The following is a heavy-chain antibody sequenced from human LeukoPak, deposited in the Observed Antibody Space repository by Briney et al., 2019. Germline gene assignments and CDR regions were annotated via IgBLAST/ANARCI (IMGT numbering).Heavy chain of an antibody. CDR1: GYTFTSYA. D-gene: IGHD2-2*01. CDR3: VRGLRGYCSSTSCYERGLGIDWFDP. J-gene: IGHJ5*02. Sequence: ASVKVSCKASGYTFTSYAMNWVRQAPGQGLEWMGWINTNTGNPTYAQGFTGRFVFSLDTSVSTAYLQISSLKAEDTAVYYCVRGLRGYCSSTSCYERGLGIDWFDPWGQGTLVTVSS. V-gene: IGHV7-4-1*02. CDR2: INTNTGNP.